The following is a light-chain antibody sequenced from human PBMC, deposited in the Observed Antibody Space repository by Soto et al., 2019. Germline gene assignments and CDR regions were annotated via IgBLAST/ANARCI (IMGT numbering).Light chain of an antibody. Sequence: QSVLTQSPSASASLGASVKLTCTLSSGHSSDAIAWHQQQPETGPRYLMMLYSDGSHSKGVAIPHRFSGSGSAASRYLTVSSPQSEDEADYNCQGWGTVVVFGGGTKVTVL. J-gene: IGLJ2*01. V-gene: IGLV4-69*01. CDR2: LYSDGSH. CDR3: QGWGTVVV. CDR1: SGHSSDA.